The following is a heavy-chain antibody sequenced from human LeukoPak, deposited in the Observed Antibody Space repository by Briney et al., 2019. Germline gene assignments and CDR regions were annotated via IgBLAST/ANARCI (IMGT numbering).Heavy chain of an antibody. CDR1: GGSISSYY. CDR3: ARGGSSWDVIDY. CDR2: IYYSGST. Sequence: TSETLSLTCTVSGGSISSYYWSWIRQPPGKGLEWIGYIYYSGSTNFNPSLKSRITISVDTSKNQFSLKLSSVTAAGTALYYCARGGSSWDVIDYWGQGTLVTVSS. V-gene: IGHV4-59*08. D-gene: IGHD6-13*01. J-gene: IGHJ4*02.